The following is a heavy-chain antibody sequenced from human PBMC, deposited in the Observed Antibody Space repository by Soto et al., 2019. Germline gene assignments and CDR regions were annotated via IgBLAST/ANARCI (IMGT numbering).Heavy chain of an antibody. CDR1: GFTFDDYA. D-gene: IGHD3-10*01. J-gene: IGHJ4*02. V-gene: IGHV3-9*01. CDR2: LGWNSGSI. Sequence: EVQLVESGGGLVQPGRSLRLSCAASGFTFDDYAMHWVRQAPGKGLEWVSGLGWNSGSIGYADSVKGRFTISRDNAKNSLYLQMNSLRAEDTALYYCAKDRYYGSGSYSDFDYWGQATLVTVSS. CDR3: AKDRYYGSGSYSDFDY.